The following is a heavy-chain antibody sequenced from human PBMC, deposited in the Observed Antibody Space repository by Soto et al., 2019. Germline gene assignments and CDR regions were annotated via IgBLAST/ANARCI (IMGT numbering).Heavy chain of an antibody. CDR1: GDSISTVDYF. Sequence: KPSETLSLTCSVSGDSISTVDYFWAWIRQPPGQALEYIGYIYKSTTTYYNPSFESRVAISLDTSKSQFSLNVTSVTAADTAVYFCARGRYCLTGRCFPNWFDSWGQGTRVTVS. CDR3: ARGRYCLTGRCFPNWFDS. CDR2: IYKSTTT. D-gene: IGHD2-15*01. J-gene: IGHJ5*01. V-gene: IGHV4-30-4*01.